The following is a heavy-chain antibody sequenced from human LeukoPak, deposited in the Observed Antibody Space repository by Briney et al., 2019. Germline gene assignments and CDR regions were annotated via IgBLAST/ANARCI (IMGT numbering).Heavy chain of an antibody. V-gene: IGHV4-30-2*01. D-gene: IGHD6-19*01. CDR1: GGSISSGTYY. J-gene: IGHJ6*04. CDR2: IYHSGST. CDR3: ARITYSSGMNV. Sequence: SETLSLTCTVSGGSISSGTYYWSWIRQPPGQGLECIGYIYHSGSTFYNPSIKSRVTMSVDRSKNQFSLKLSSVTAADTAVYYCARITYSSGMNVWGKGTTVTVSA.